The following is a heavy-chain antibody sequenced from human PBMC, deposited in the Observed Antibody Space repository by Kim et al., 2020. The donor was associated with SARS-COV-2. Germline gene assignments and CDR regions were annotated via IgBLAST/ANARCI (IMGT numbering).Heavy chain of an antibody. CDR3: AKYDYGGGYYYYYGMDV. V-gene: IGHV3-23*01. J-gene: IGHJ6*02. D-gene: IGHD4-17*01. Sequence: VKGRFTISRDTSENTLDLQMNSLRAEDTAVYYCAKYDYGGGYYYYYGMDVWGQGTTVTVSS.